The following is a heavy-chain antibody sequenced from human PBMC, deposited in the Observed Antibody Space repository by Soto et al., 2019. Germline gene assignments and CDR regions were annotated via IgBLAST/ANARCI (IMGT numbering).Heavy chain of an antibody. J-gene: IGHJ4*02. CDR3: VSDRGYGHASVPYS. D-gene: IGHD5-18*01. Sequence: QAHLVESGGGEVKPGRSLRLPCAAPGFTFTSYAMHWVRQAPGTRLEWVAVISLDGGLQHYADSVKGRFTISRDNSKNMVLLQMNSLRAEDTAVYYCVSDRGYGHASVPYSWGQGTLVSVSS. CDR2: ISLDGGLQ. V-gene: IGHV3-30*04. CDR1: GFTFTSYA.